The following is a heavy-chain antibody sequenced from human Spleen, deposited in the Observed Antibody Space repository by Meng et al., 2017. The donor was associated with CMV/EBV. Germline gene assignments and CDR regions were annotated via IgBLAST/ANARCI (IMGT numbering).Heavy chain of an antibody. D-gene: IGHD3-3*01. V-gene: IGHV3-30*04. CDR2: ISYDGSNK. J-gene: IGHJ6*02. Sequence: GGSLRLSCAASGFTFSSYAMHWVRQAPGKGLEWVAVISYDGSNKYYADSVKGRFTISRDNSKNTLYQQMNSLRAEDTAVYYCARDPYDFWSGYYYYGMDVWGQGTTVTVSS. CDR1: GFTFSSYA. CDR3: ARDPYDFWSGYYYYGMDV.